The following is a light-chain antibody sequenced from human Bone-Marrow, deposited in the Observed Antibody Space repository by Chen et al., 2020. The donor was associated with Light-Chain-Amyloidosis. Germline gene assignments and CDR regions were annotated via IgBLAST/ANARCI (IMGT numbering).Light chain of an antibody. CDR2: DDS. Sequence: SYVLTQPSSVSVAPGQTATIACGGNNIGSTSVHWYQQTPGQAPLLVVYDDSDRPSGIPERLSGSNSGNPAALTISRFEAGDEADYYCQVWDRSSDRPVFGGGTKLPVL. CDR3: QVWDRSSDRPV. V-gene: IGLV3-21*02. CDR1: NIGSTS. J-gene: IGLJ3*02.